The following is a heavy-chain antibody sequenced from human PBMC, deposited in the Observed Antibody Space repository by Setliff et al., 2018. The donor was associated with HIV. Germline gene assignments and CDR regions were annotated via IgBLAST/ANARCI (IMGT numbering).Heavy chain of an antibody. J-gene: IGHJ6*03. CDR1: GYTFTSYG. CDR3: ARRVQGSNWYSQYYYYYIDV. V-gene: IGHV1-18*01. D-gene: IGHD6-13*01. CDR2: ISAYNGNT. Sequence: ASVKVFCKASGYTFTSYGISWVRQAPGQGLEWMGWISAYNGNTNYAQKLQGRVTMTTDTSTSTAYMELRSLRSDDTAVYYCARRVQGSNWYSQYYYYYIDVWGKGTTVTVSS.